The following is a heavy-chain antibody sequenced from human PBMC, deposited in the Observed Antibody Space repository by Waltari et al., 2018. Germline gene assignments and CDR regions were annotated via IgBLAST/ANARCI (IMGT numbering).Heavy chain of an antibody. D-gene: IGHD1-26*01. J-gene: IGHJ4*02. Sequence: QLQLQESGPGLVTPSETLSLTCTVSGGSISSSSYYWGWIRQPPGKGLEWIGTIVYSGSPYYSPCLKSRVTISIDTSKNQFSLKLSSVTAADTAVYYCARGRSGRAISAPDYWGQGTLVTVSS. CDR2: IVYSGSP. V-gene: IGHV4-39*01. CDR3: ARGRSGRAISAPDY. CDR1: GGSISSSSYY.